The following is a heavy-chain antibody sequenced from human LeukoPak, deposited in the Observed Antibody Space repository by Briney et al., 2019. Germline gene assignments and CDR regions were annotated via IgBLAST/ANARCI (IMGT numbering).Heavy chain of an antibody. CDR2: IYPGDSDT. CDR1: GYSFTSYW. Sequence: GESLKISCKGSGYSFTSYWIGWVRQMPGKGLEWMGIIYPGDSDTRYSPSFQGQVTISADKSISTAYLQWSSLKASDTAMYYCARHDLYCSGGSCYEPFFYYGMDVWGQGTTVTVSS. V-gene: IGHV5-51*01. CDR3: ARHDLYCSGGSCYEPFFYYGMDV. J-gene: IGHJ6*02. D-gene: IGHD2-15*01.